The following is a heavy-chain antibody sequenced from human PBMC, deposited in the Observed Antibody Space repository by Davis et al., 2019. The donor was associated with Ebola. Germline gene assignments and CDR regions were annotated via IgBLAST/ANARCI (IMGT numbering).Heavy chain of an antibody. Sequence: GESLKISCAASGFTFSSYWMSWVRQAPGKGLEWVANIKQDGSEKYYVDSVKGRFTISRDNAKNSLYLQMNSLSAEDTAVYYCARDLPFIVGGMDVWGQGTTVTVSS. V-gene: IGHV3-7*01. CDR3: ARDLPFIVGGMDV. J-gene: IGHJ6*02. CDR1: GFTFSSYW. CDR2: IKQDGSEK. D-gene: IGHD2-15*01.